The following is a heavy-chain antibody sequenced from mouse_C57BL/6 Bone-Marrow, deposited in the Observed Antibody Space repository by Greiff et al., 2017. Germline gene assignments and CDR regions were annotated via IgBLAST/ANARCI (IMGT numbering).Heavy chain of an antibody. V-gene: IGHV1-69*01. Sequence: VQLQQPGAELVMPGASVKLSCKASGYTFTSYWMHWVKQRPGQGLEWIGEIDPSDSYTNYNQKFKGKSTLTVDKSSSTAYMQLSSLTSEDSAVYYCARLDGYYKFAYWGQGTLVTVSA. D-gene: IGHD2-3*01. CDR3: ARLDGYYKFAY. CDR2: IDPSDSYT. CDR1: GYTFTSYW. J-gene: IGHJ3*01.